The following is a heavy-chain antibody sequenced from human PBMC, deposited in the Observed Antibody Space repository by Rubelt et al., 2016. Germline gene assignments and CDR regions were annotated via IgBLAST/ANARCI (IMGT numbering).Heavy chain of an antibody. Sequence: QVTLRESGPALVKPTQTLTLTCTFSGFSLSTSGMCVSWIRQPPGKALEWLARIDWDDDKYYSTSLKTRLTISKDTSKNQVVLTMTNMDPVGTATYYCARDYYGSGSYYKGYYGMDVWGQGTTVTVSS. V-gene: IGHV2-70*15. CDR2: IDWDDDK. CDR3: ARDYYGSGSYYKGYYGMDV. D-gene: IGHD3-10*01. J-gene: IGHJ6*02. CDR1: GFSLSTSGMC.